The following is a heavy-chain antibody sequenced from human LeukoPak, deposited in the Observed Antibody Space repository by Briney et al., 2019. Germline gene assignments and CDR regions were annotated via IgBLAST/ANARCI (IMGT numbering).Heavy chain of an antibody. CDR1: GSTFSSYW. CDR3: ASNSRGSGSYYVDYYYYGMDV. J-gene: IGHJ6*02. CDR2: INNDGSST. V-gene: IGHV3-74*01. Sequence: GGSLRLSCAASGSTFSSYWMHWVRQAPGKGLVWVSRINNDGSSTSYADSVKGRFTISRDNAKNTLYLQMNSLRAEDTAVYYCASNSRGSGSYYVDYYYYGMDVWGQGTTVTVSS. D-gene: IGHD3-10*01.